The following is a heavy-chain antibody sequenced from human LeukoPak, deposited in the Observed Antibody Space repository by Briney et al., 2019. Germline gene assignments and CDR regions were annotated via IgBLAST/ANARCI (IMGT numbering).Heavy chain of an antibody. CDR1: GFTFSSYS. D-gene: IGHD1-7*01. V-gene: IGHV3-48*01. CDR2: ISSLSTTI. CDR3: AREEYNWNYIDY. J-gene: IGHJ4*02. Sequence: GGSLRLSCADSGFTFSSYSMNWVRQAPGKGLEWVSYISSLSTTIYYADSVKGRFTISRDNAKNSLYLQMNSLRAEDTAVYYCAREEYNWNYIDYWGQGTLVTVSS.